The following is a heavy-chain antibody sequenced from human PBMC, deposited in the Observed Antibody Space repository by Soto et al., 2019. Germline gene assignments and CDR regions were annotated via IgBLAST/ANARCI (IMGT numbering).Heavy chain of an antibody. V-gene: IGHV3-23*01. J-gene: IGHJ5*02. Sequence: GGSLRLSCAASGFTFSSYAMSWVRQAPGKGLEWVSAISGSGGSTYYADSVKGRFTISRDNSKNTLYLQMNSLRAEDTAVYYCATQSRYGSGRAVLNVTFDPWGQGTLVTVSS. CDR2: ISGSGGST. CDR1: GFTFSSYA. CDR3: ATQSRYGSGRAVLNVTFDP. D-gene: IGHD3-10*01.